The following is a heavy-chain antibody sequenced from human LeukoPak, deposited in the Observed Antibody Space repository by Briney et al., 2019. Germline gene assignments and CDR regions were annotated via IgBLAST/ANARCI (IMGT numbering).Heavy chain of an antibody. V-gene: IGHV3-30*03. CDR1: GFTFSSYA. Sequence: GGSLRLSCAASGFTFSSYAMSWVRQAPGKGLEWVAVISYEGSLKYYAGSVEGRFIISRDNSKNTVYLQMNSLRAEDTAVYYCARQDCSSTSCSSWFDPWGQGTLVTVSS. J-gene: IGHJ5*02. CDR3: ARQDCSSTSCSSWFDP. CDR2: ISYEGSLK. D-gene: IGHD2-2*01.